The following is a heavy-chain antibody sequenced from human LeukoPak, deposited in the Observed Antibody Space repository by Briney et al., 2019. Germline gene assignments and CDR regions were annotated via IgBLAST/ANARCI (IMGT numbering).Heavy chain of an antibody. CDR1: GFTFSSYS. CDR3: ASTQSRGVIIRDAFDI. CDR2: ISSSSSYI. Sequence: GGSLRLSCAASGFTFSSYSMNWVRQAPGKGLEWVSSISSSSSYIYYADSVKGRFTISRDNAKNSLYLQMNSLRAEDTAVYYCASTQSRGVIIRDAFDIWGQGTMVTVSS. J-gene: IGHJ3*02. D-gene: IGHD3-10*01. V-gene: IGHV3-21*01.